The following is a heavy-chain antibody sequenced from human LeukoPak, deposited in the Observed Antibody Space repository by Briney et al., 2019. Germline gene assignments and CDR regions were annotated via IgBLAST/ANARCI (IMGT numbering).Heavy chain of an antibody. CDR2: ITGSGSTI. CDR3: AELGITMIGGV. Sequence: GGSLRLSCGASGFTFSSYEMNWVRQAPGKGLEWVSYITGSGSTIYYADSVKGRFSISRDNAKNSLYLQMKNLRAEDTAVYYCAELGITMIGGVWGKGTTVTISS. J-gene: IGHJ6*04. CDR1: GFTFSSYE. D-gene: IGHD3-10*02. V-gene: IGHV3-48*03.